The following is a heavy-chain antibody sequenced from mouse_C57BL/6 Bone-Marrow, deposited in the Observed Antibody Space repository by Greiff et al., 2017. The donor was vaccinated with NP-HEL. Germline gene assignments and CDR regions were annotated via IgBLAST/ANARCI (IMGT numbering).Heavy chain of an antibody. CDR1: GYTFTDYN. J-gene: IGHJ2*01. D-gene: IGHD1-1*01. CDR2: INPNNGGT. CDR3: ARLGLYYYGSSYVGYFDY. Sequence: EVQLQQSGPELVKPGASVKIPCKASGYTFTDYNMDWVKQSHGKSLEWIGDINPNNGGTIYNQKFKGKATLTVDKSSSTAYMELRSLTSEDTAVYYCARLGLYYYGSSYVGYFDYWGQGTTLTVSS. V-gene: IGHV1-18*01.